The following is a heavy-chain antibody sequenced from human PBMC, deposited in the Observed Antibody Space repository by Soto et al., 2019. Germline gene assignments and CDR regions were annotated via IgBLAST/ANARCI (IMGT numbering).Heavy chain of an antibody. V-gene: IGHV1-18*04. J-gene: IGHJ4*02. D-gene: IGHD2-2*01. CDR2: TSANNDNT. CDR1: GYTFTRYG. CDR3: ARDERGTCTGTKCYYFDY. Sequence: QVQLVQSGTEVKEPGASVKVSCKASGYTFTRYGISWVRQAPGQGLEWMAWTSANNDNTNYAEKVQGRVTLTTDTSTGTAYMELRSLRSDDTAVYYCARDERGTCTGTKCYYFDYWGQGTLVTVSS.